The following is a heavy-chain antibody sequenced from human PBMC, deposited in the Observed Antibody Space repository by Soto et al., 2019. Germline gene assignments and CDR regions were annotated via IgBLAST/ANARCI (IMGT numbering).Heavy chain of an antibody. D-gene: IGHD2-2*01. CDR1: GFTFSTYA. CDR2: ISASGGST. Sequence: PGGSLRLSCAASGFTFSTYAMTGVRQAPGKGLEWVSAISASGGSTYYADSVKGRFTISRDNSKNTLYLQMNSLRAEDTAVYYCARDRCISTSCYDDYWGQGTLVTSPQ. CDR3: ARDRCISTSCYDDY. J-gene: IGHJ4*02. V-gene: IGHV3-23*01.